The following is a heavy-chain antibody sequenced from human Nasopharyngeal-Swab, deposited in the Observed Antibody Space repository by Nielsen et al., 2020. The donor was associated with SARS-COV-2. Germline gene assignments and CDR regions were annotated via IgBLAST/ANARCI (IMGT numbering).Heavy chain of an antibody. D-gene: IGHD4-17*01. CDR2: IKQDGSEK. CDR1: GFTFSSYW. Sequence: GESLKISCAASGFTFSSYWMSWVRQAPGKGLEWVANIKQDGSEKYYVDSVKGRFTISRDNAKNSLYLQMNSLKTEDTAVYYCTTMTTSIAWYFDLWGRGTLVTVSS. V-gene: IGHV3-7*03. CDR3: TTMTTSIAWYFDL. J-gene: IGHJ2*01.